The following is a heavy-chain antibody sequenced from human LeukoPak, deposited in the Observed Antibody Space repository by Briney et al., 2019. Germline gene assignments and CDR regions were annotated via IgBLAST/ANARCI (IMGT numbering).Heavy chain of an antibody. Sequence: PSETLSLTCAVYGGSFSGYYWSWIRQPPGKGLEWIGEINHSGSTNYNPSLKSRVTISVDTSKNQFSLKLSSVTAADTAVYHCASRYYGSGSYYRRGYGMDVWGKGTTVTVSS. J-gene: IGHJ6*04. V-gene: IGHV4-34*01. CDR2: INHSGST. CDR1: GGSFSGYY. CDR3: ASRYYGSGSYYRRGYGMDV. D-gene: IGHD3-10*01.